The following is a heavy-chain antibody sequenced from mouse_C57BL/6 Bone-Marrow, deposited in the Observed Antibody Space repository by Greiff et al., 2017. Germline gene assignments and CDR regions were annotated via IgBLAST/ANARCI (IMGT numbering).Heavy chain of an antibody. CDR1: GYTFTSYW. CDR2: IDPSDSYT. V-gene: IGHV1-69*01. J-gene: IGHJ3*01. Sequence: QVQLQQPGAELVMPGASVKLSCKASGYTFTSYWMHWVKQRPGQGLEWIGEIDPSDSYTNYNQKFKGKSTLTVDKSSSTACMQLSSLTSEDSAVYYCAGGWFAYWGQGTLVTVSA. CDR3: AGGWFAY.